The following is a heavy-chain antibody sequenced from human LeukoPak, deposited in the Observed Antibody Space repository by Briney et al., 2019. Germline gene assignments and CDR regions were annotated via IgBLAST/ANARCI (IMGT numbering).Heavy chain of an antibody. D-gene: IGHD2-2*01. Sequence: GGSLRLSCAASGFTFNSYWMSWVRQAPGKGLEWVANIKQDGSEKYYVDSVKGRFTISRDNAKNSLYLQMNSLRAEDTAVYYCARDCSSTSCLGAFDIWGQGTMVTVSS. CDR1: GFTFNSYW. CDR2: IKQDGSEK. V-gene: IGHV3-7*01. CDR3: ARDCSSTSCLGAFDI. J-gene: IGHJ3*02.